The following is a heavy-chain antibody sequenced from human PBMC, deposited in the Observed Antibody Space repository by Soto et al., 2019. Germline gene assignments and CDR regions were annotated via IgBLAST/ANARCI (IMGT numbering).Heavy chain of an antibody. Sequence: PGGSLRLSCTASGFTFMNYAMSWLRQAPGKGLEWVAVISYDGSNKYYADSVKGRFTISRDNSKNTLYLQMNSLRAEDTAVYYCAKDRIWVIAVETMWAFDYWGQGTLVTVSS. CDR1: GFTFMNYA. J-gene: IGHJ4*02. D-gene: IGHD6-19*01. V-gene: IGHV3-30*18. CDR3: AKDRIWVIAVETMWAFDY. CDR2: ISYDGSNK.